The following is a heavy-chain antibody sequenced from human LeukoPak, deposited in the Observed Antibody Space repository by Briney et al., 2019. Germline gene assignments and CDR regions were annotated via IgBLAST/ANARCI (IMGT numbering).Heavy chain of an antibody. J-gene: IGHJ4*02. D-gene: IGHD6-13*01. V-gene: IGHV1-18*01. CDR3: ARFEGIAAAGKAPDFDY. CDR2: ISAYNGNT. CDR1: GYTFTSYG. Sequence: ASVKVSCKASGYTFTSYGINWVRQAPGQGLEWMGWISAYNGNTNYAQKLQGRVTMTTDTSTSTAYMELRSLRSDDTAVYYCARFEGIAAAGKAPDFDYWGQGTLVTVSS.